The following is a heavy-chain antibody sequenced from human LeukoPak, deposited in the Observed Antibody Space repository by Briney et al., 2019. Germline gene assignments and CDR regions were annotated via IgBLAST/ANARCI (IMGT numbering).Heavy chain of an antibody. CDR2: ISEDGINK. J-gene: IGHJ4*02. V-gene: IGHV3-30*18. Sequence: GGSLRLSCAASGFTFSNYGMHCVRQDPGKGLEWVAGISEDGINKYYADSVKARFTISRDNSNNTLFLQMNNLRADDTAVYYCAKDRETTASGTFDYWGQGVLVTVSS. CDR3: AKDRETTASGTFDY. D-gene: IGHD6-13*01. CDR1: GFTFSNYG.